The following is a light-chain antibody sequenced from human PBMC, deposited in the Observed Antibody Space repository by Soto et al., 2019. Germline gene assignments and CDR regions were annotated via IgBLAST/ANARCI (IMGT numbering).Light chain of an antibody. J-gene: IGKJ3*01. Sequence: EMVLTQSPGTLSLSAGERATLHCRASQIGNTNYLAWYQQRPGQPPRLLIYSVSTRATGVPARFSGSGSGAEYTLTISSLQSEDFAVYYCQQYNNWPVFTFGPGTRVDFK. CDR2: SVS. CDR1: QIGNTN. V-gene: IGKV3-15*01. CDR3: QQYNNWPVFT.